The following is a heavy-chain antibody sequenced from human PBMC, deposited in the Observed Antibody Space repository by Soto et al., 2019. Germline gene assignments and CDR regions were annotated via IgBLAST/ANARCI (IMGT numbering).Heavy chain of an antibody. V-gene: IGHV4-59*08. CDR2: IYYSGST. D-gene: IGHD3-10*01. Sequence: SETLSLTCTVSGGSISSYYWSWIRQPPGKGLEWIGYIYYSGSTNYSPSLKSRVTISVDTSKNQFSLKLSSVTAADTALYYCARRGDYYYMDVWGKGTTVTVSS. CDR1: GGSISSYY. CDR3: ARRGDYYYMDV. J-gene: IGHJ6*03.